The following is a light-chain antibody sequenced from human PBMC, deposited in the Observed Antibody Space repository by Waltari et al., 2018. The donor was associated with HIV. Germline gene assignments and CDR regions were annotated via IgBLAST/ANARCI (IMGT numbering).Light chain of an antibody. J-gene: IGLJ3*02. CDR2: KNN. CDR3: AAWDDRLSGWV. V-gene: IGLV1-47*01. Sequence: QSVLTQPPSASGTPGQRVTISCSGSSSNIGRNCVYWYQQLPRTAPKLLIHKNNQRPSGIPDRFSGSKSGTSVSLTISGLRSEDEADYYCAAWDDRLSGWVFGGGTKLTV. CDR1: SSNIGRNC.